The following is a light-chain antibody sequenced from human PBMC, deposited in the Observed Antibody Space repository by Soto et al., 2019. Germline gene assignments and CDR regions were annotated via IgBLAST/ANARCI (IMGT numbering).Light chain of an antibody. CDR1: HNIATY. J-gene: IGKJ3*01. CDR3: QQRYATPFT. V-gene: IGKV1-39*01. Sequence: DIQVTQSPSSLSASVGDRVTITCRTSHNIATYLYWYQHRPGKAPNLLIYTATSLQSGVPSRFSGSGTGTDFTLTISALQPEDFTSYFCQQRYATPFTFGRGTTV. CDR2: TAT.